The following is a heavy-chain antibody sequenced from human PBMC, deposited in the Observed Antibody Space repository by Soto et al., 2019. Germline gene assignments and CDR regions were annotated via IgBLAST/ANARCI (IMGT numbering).Heavy chain of an antibody. Sequence: QVQLVESGGGLVKPGGSLRLSCAASGFTFSDYYMSWIRQAPGKGLEWVSYISSSSSYTNYADSVKGRFTISRDNAKNSLYLQMNSLRAEDTAVYYCARIKDYSNPNKWFDPWGQGTLVTVCS. D-gene: IGHD4-4*01. CDR2: ISSSSSYT. CDR3: ARIKDYSNPNKWFDP. V-gene: IGHV3-11*05. CDR1: GFTFSDYY. J-gene: IGHJ5*02.